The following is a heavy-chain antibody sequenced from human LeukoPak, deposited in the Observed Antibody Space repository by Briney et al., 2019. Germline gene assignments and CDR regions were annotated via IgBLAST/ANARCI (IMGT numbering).Heavy chain of an antibody. V-gene: IGHV3-11*01. J-gene: IGHJ4*02. CDR1: GLNLDAYA. D-gene: IGHD3-22*01. CDR2: ISGSGATL. CDR3: ARALYGSSGYYDY. Sequence: GGSLRLSCAASGLNLDAYAMHWVRQAPGRPLEWVSYISGSGATLHHADSVKGRFTISRDNAKNSLSLQMNSLRAEDTALYYCARALYGSSGYYDYWGQGILVTVSS.